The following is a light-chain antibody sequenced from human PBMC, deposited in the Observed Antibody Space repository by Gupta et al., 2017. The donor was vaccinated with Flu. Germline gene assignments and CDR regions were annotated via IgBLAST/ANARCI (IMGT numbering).Light chain of an antibody. CDR1: QNIKGA. CDR2: GTS. CDR3: QERYNSPPAST. Sequence: LSASVGDRVSITCRAGQNIKGALNWFQQKAGEAPKLLISGTSRLRSGVPSRFSGSSYGTEFTLTINSLQPEDSATYYCQERYNSPPASTFGQGTKVEIK. V-gene: IGKV1-39*01. J-gene: IGKJ2*02.